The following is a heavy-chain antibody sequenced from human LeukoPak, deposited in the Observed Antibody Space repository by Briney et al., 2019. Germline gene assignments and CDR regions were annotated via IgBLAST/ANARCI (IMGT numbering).Heavy chain of an antibody. V-gene: IGHV3-48*02. CDR1: GFTFSSYA. J-gene: IGHJ4*02. CDR2: ISSGSSTI. CDR3: ASAVYGGNDY. Sequence: PGGSLRLSCAASGFTFSSYAMSWVRQAPGKGLEWVSYISSGSSTIYYADSVKGRFTISRDNAKNSLYLQMNSLRDEDTAVYYCASAVYGGNDYWGQGTLVTVSS. D-gene: IGHD4-23*01.